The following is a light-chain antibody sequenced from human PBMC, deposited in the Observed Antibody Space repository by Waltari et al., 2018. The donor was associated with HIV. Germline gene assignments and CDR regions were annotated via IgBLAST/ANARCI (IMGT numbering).Light chain of an antibody. CDR1: QSVSSSY. CDR2: GAS. V-gene: IGKV3-20*01. J-gene: IGKJ1*01. CDR3: QQYGSSLPTWT. Sequence: EIVLTQSPGTLSLSPGERATLSCRASQSVSSSYLAWYQQKPGQAPRLLIYGASSRATGIPDRFSGSGSGTDVTLTISRLEPEDFAVYYCQQYGSSLPTWTFGQGTKVEIK.